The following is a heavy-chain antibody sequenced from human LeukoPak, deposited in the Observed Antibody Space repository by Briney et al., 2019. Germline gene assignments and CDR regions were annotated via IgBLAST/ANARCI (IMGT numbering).Heavy chain of an antibody. J-gene: IGHJ4*02. CDR2: ISSSGGTT. V-gene: IGHV3-23*01. CDR3: AKALGSIVVTTTDY. Sequence: GGSLRLSCAASGFTFTSYAMSWVRQAPGKGLEWVSAISSSGGTTYYADSVKGRFTISRDNSKNTLYMQMHRLRAEDTAVYYCAKALGSIVVTTTDYWGQGTLVTVSS. CDR1: GFTFTSYA. D-gene: IGHD5-12*01.